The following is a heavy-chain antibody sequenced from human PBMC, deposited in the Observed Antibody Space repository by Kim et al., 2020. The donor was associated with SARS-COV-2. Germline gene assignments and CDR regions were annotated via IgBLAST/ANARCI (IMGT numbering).Heavy chain of an antibody. CDR1: GFTFSSYA. J-gene: IGHJ4*02. D-gene: IGHD6-13*01. V-gene: IGHV3-23*01. CDR3: AKTVVAAAGTPDGGDY. Sequence: GGSLRLSCAASGFTFSSYAMSWVRQAPGKGLEWVSAISGSGGSTYYADSVKGRFTISRDNSKNTLYLQMNSLRAEDTAVYYCAKTVVAAAGTPDGGDYWGQGTLVTVSS. CDR2: ISGSGGST.